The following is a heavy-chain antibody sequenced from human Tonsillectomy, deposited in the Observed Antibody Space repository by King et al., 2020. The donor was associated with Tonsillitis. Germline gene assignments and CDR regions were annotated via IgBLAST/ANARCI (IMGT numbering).Heavy chain of an antibody. V-gene: IGHV1-69*01. CDR1: GGTFSSYD. Sequence: VQLVESGAEVKKPGSSVKVSCKASGGTFSSYDITWVRQAPGQGLEWMGGIIPIFGTSNYAQKLQGRVTITADESTSTAYMELSSLRSEDTAVYYCARGGGGPHSGLTVWGQGTTVIVSS. J-gene: IGHJ6*02. CDR3: ARGGGGPHSGLTV. D-gene: IGHD2-15*01. CDR2: IIPIFGTS.